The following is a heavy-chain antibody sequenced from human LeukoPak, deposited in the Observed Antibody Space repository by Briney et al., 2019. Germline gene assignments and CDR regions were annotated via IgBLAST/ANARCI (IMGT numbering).Heavy chain of an antibody. Sequence: GGSLRLSCAASGFTFSSYGMHWVRQAPGKGLEWVAFIRYDGNAKYYADSVKGRFTISRDNAKNSLYLQMNSLRAEDTAVYYCARDAYGDYFEDYWGQGTLVTVSS. V-gene: IGHV3-30*02. CDR3: ARDAYGDYFEDY. CDR2: IRYDGNAK. J-gene: IGHJ4*02. D-gene: IGHD4-17*01. CDR1: GFTFSSYG.